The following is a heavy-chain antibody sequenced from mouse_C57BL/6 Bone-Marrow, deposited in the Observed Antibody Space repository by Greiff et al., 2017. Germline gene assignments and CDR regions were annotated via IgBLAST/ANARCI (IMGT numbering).Heavy chain of an antibody. J-gene: IGHJ1*03. CDR2: IDPSDSET. CDR1: GYTFTSYW. D-gene: IGHD1-3*01. V-gene: IGHV1-52*01. Sequence: QVHVKQPGAELVRPGSSVKLSCKASGYTFTSYWMHWVKQRPIQGLEWIGNIDPSDSETHYNQKFKDKATLTVDKSSSTAYMQLSSLTSEDSAVYYCARRGVDHWYFDVWGTGTTVTVSS. CDR3: ARRGVDHWYFDV.